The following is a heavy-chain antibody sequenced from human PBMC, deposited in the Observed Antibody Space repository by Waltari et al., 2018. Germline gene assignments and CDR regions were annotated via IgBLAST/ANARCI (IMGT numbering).Heavy chain of an antibody. CDR2: IYYSEST. D-gene: IGHD3-10*01. V-gene: IGHV4-59*01. J-gene: IGHJ5*02. CDR1: GGSISSYY. CDR3: ARDGSGWENWFDP. Sequence: QVQLQESGPGLVKPSETLSLTCTVSGGSISSYYWSWIRQPPGKGLEWIGYIYYSESTNYNPSRKSRVTISVDTSKNQFSLKLSSVTAADTAVYYCARDGSGWENWFDPWGQGTLVTVSS.